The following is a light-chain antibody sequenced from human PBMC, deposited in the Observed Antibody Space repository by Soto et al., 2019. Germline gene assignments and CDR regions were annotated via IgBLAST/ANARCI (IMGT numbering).Light chain of an antibody. V-gene: IGLV1-40*01. J-gene: IGLJ1*01. CDR3: QSYDSSLSIDV. CDR1: SSDIGAGYD. Sequence: QSVLTQPPSVSGAPGQRVIIFCTGSSSDIGAGYDVHWYQHLPGRAPKLLIYANSHRPSGVPDRFSGSKSATSASLAITGLQAEDEADYFCQSYDSSLSIDVFGTGTKVTAL. CDR2: ANS.